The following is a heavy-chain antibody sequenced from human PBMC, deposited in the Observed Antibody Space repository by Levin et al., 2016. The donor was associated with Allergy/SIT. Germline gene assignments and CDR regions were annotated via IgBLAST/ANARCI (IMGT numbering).Heavy chain of an antibody. D-gene: IGHD2-2*01. Sequence: PGKGLEWIGYIYYSGSTNYNPSLKSRVTISVDTSKNQFSLKLSSVTAADTAVYYCARAMPPQPQMAIWFDPWGQGTLVTVSS. CDR3: ARAMPPQPQMAIWFDP. J-gene: IGHJ5*02. CDR2: IYYSGST. V-gene: IGHV4-59*12.